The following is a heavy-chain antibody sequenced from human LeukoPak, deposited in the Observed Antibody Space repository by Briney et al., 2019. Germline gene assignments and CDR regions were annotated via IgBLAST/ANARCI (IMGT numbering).Heavy chain of an antibody. Sequence: GGSLRLSCAASGFTVSSNYMSWVRQAAGKRLGWVSYISSTGSTIYYADSVKGRFTISRDNAKNSLYLQRNSLRAEDTAVYYFARDLDYWGQGTLVTVSS. CDR1: GFTVSSNY. CDR3: ARDLDY. CDR2: ISSTGSTI. V-gene: IGHV3-11*04. J-gene: IGHJ4*02.